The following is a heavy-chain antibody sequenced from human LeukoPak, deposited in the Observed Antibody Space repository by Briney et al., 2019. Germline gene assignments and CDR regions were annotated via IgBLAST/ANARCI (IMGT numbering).Heavy chain of an antibody. CDR2: ISHSSTSI. Sequence: GGSLRLSCVASGFTLSDFYMSWVRQAPGKGLEWVSSISHSSTSIYYTDSVKGRFTISRDNAKNSLYLQTNSLRAEDTAVYYCASVIGAWGQGPLDNWGQGTLVTVSS. D-gene: IGHD7-27*01. CDR1: GFTLSDFY. V-gene: IGHV3-69-1*01. CDR3: ASVIGAWGQGPLDN. J-gene: IGHJ4*02.